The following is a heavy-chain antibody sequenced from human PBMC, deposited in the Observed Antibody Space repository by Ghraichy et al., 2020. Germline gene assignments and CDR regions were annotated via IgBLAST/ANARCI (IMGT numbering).Heavy chain of an antibody. CDR2: IERDGSEK. V-gene: IGHV3-7*01. J-gene: IGHJ4*02. CDR3: ARGASSSGYTN. CDR1: GFTFSNYW. D-gene: IGHD3-22*01. Sequence: GVLNISCAASGFTFSNYWMNWVRQAPGKGLEWVANIERDGSEKYYVDSVKGRFTISRDNAKNSLYLQMNGLRAEDTAVYYCARGASSSGYTNWGQGTPVTVSS.